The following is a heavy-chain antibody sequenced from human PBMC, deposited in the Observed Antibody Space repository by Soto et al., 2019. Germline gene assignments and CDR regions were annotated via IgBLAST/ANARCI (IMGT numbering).Heavy chain of an antibody. CDR2: IWYDGSNK. V-gene: IGHV3-33*01. J-gene: IGHJ6*03. Sequence: GGSLSLSCAASGFTFSSYGMHWVRQAPGKGLEWVAVIWYDGSNKYYADSVKGRFTISRDNSKNTLYLQMNSLRAEDTAVYYCARVGTYYDFWSGRYYYYYMDVWGKGTTVTVSS. CDR1: GFTFSSYG. CDR3: ARVGTYYDFWSGRYYYYYMDV. D-gene: IGHD3-3*01.